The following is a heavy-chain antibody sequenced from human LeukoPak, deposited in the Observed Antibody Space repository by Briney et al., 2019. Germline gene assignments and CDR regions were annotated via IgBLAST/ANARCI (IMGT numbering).Heavy chain of an antibody. V-gene: IGHV3-23*01. J-gene: IGHJ5*02. Sequence: GGSLRLSCAASGFSFSNAWMSWVRQAPGKGLEWVSAISGSGGSTYYTDSVKGRFTISRDNSKNTLYLQMNSLRAEDTAVYYCAKMGQPNWFDPWGQGTLVTVSS. CDR3: AKMGQPNWFDP. CDR1: GFSFSNAW. CDR2: ISGSGGST.